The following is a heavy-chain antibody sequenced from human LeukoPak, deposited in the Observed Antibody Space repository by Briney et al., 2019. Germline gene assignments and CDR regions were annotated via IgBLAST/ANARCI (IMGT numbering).Heavy chain of an antibody. J-gene: IGHJ4*02. D-gene: IGHD3-10*01. CDR3: ARGGVTLVRGVTIAYPFDY. CDR1: DGSFSGYY. V-gene: IGHV4-34*01. Sequence: SETLSLTCAVYDGSFSGYYWSWIRQPPGKGLEWIGEINHSGSTKYNPSLKSRVTISVDTSKNQFSLKLNSMTAADTAGYYCARGGVTLVRGVTIAYPFDYWGQGTLVTVSS. CDR2: INHSGST.